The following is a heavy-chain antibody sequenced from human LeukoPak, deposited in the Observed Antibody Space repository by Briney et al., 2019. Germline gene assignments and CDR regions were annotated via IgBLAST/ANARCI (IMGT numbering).Heavy chain of an antibody. D-gene: IGHD3-10*01. Sequence: GGSLRLSCAASGFTFSSYSMNWVRQAPGKGLEWVSYISSSSSTIYYADSVKGRFTISRDNAKNSLYLQMNSLRAEDTAGYYCARDDGMVRGVILCYWGQGTLVTVSS. CDR3: ARDDGMVRGVILCY. CDR1: GFTFSSYS. J-gene: IGHJ4*02. CDR2: ISSSSSTI. V-gene: IGHV3-48*01.